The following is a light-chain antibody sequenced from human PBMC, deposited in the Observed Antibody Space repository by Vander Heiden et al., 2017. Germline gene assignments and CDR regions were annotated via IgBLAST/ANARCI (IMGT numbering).Light chain of an antibody. V-gene: IGKV3-15*01. CDR2: SAS. CDR3: WRDKSWCWT. CDR1: QSVGSN. Sequence: VLTQSPATLSVSPGERATPSCRASQSVGSNLLWYQRKPGQAPRLLISSASTRVTGIPARFSGSEAGTEFTHIISSQQSEDFAVYCCWRDKSWCWTFGEGAKVEIK. J-gene: IGKJ1*01.